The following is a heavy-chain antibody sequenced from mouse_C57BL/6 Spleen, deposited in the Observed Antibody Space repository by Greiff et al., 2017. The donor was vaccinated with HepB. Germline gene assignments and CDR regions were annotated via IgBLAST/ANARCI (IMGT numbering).Heavy chain of an antibody. Sequence: QVQLQQPGAELVKPGASVKLSCKASGYTFTSYWMHWVKQRPGQGLEWIGNINPSNGGTNYNEKFKSKATLTVDKSSSTAYMQLSSLTSEDSAVYYCARGGTYYSIWFAYWGQGTLVTVSA. V-gene: IGHV1-53*01. CDR1: GYTFTSYW. CDR3: ARGGTYYSIWFAY. J-gene: IGHJ3*01. CDR2: INPSNGGT. D-gene: IGHD2-5*01.